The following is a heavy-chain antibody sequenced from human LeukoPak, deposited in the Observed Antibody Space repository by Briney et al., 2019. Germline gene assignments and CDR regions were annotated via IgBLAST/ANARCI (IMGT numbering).Heavy chain of an antibody. CDR2: IYYSGST. CDR1: GGSISSHY. Sequence: SDTLSLTCTVSGGSISSHYWSWIRQPPGKGLEWIGYIYYSGSTNYNPSLKSRVTISVDTSKNQFSLKLSSVTAADTAVYYCARVLTGTTIGSFYYYYYMDVWGKGTTVTVSS. J-gene: IGHJ6*03. D-gene: IGHD1-14*01. CDR3: ARVLTGTTIGSFYYYYYMDV. V-gene: IGHV4-59*11.